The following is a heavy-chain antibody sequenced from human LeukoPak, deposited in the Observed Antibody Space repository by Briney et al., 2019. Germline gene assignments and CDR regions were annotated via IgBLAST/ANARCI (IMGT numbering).Heavy chain of an antibody. V-gene: IGHV3-21*01. J-gene: IGHJ3*02. CDR3: ARDHAYAFDI. CDR1: GFTFSSYS. D-gene: IGHD2-2*01. Sequence: GGSLRLSCAASGFTFSSYSMNWVRQAPGKGLEWVSSISSSSTYIYSADSVKGRFTISRDNAKNSLFLQMNSLRAEDTAVYYCARDHAYAFDIWGQGTLVTVSS. CDR2: ISSSSTYI.